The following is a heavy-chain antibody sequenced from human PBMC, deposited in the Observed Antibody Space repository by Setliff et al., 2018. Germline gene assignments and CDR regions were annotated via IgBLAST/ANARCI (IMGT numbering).Heavy chain of an antibody. CDR3: ARAPDYGEIDF. CDR1: GFSFSSYT. J-gene: IGHJ4*02. D-gene: IGHD4-17*01. CDR2: IGGSSNTI. V-gene: IGHV3-48*04. Sequence: PGGSLRLSCAASGFSFSSYTMNWVRQAPGKGLEWISSIGGSSNTIFYADSVKGRFTISRDNAMNSLYLQMNSLRAEDTANYYCARAPDYGEIDFWGQGTLVTVS.